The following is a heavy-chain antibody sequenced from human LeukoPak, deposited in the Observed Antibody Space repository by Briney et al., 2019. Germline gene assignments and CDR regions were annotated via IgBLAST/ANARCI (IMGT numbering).Heavy chain of an antibody. CDR3: ASIWGVDY. Sequence: SETLSLTCAAYGGSFSGYYWSWIRQPPGKGLEWIGEINHSGSTNYNPSLKSRVTISVDTSKNQFSLKLSSVTAADTAVYYCASIWGVDYWGQGTLVTVSS. CDR1: GGSFSGYY. V-gene: IGHV4-34*01. CDR2: INHSGST. J-gene: IGHJ4*02. D-gene: IGHD3-10*01.